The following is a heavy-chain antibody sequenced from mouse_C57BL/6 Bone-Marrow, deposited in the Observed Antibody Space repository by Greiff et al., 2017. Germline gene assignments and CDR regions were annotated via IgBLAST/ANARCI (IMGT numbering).Heavy chain of an antibody. V-gene: IGHV10-3*01. D-gene: IGHD1-1*01. CDR3: VRRRSPYYYGSSYWYFDV. CDR1: GFTFNTYA. Sequence: EVQLVESGGGLVQPKGSLKLSCAASGFTFNTYAMHWVRQAPGKGLEWVARIRSKSSNYATYYADSVKDRFTISRDDSQSMLYLQMNNLKTEDTAMYYCVRRRSPYYYGSSYWYFDVWGTGTTVTVSS. CDR2: IRSKSSNYAT. J-gene: IGHJ1*03.